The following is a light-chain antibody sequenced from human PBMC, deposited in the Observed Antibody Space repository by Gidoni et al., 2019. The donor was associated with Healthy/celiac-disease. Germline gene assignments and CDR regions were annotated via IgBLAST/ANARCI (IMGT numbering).Light chain of an antibody. J-gene: IGKJ4*01. Sequence: DIQLTQSPSSLSASVGDRVTIPCQASQDISNYLNWYKKKPGKAPKLLIYDASNWETGVPSRLRGSGSGTDLTLTSSSWQPEDIETYYCKKYDNLSLTFGGGTKVE. CDR2: DAS. CDR3: KKYDNLSLT. CDR1: QDISNY. V-gene: IGKV1-33*01.